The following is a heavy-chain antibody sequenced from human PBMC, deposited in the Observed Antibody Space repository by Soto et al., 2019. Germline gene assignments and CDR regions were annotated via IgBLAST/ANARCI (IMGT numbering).Heavy chain of an antibody. D-gene: IGHD1-26*01. J-gene: IGHJ4*01. V-gene: IGHV6-1*01. CDR2: TYYRSKWYY. Sequence: SPTRSLTCGITGHSVASNSTGWSWVRQCPSRGLEWLGRTYYRSKWYYEYAVSVRGRITIDPDTSKNQYSMQLNSVTPEDTAVYFCARGEQYSGRIFDYWGQGTLVTVSS. CDR3: ARGEQYSGRIFDY. CDR1: GHSVASNSTG.